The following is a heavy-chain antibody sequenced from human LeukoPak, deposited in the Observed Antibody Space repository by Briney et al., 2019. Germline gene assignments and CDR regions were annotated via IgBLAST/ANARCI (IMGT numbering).Heavy chain of an antibody. V-gene: IGHV1-69*13. Sequence: SVNVSCKASGGTFSSYAISWVRQAPGQGLEWMGGIIPIFGTANYAQKFQGRVTITADESTSTAYMELSSLRSEDTAVYYCARDAPTDSRTPYYFDYWGQGTLVTVSS. D-gene: IGHD6-13*01. CDR1: GGTFSSYA. CDR3: ARDAPTDSRTPYYFDY. CDR2: IIPIFGTA. J-gene: IGHJ4*02.